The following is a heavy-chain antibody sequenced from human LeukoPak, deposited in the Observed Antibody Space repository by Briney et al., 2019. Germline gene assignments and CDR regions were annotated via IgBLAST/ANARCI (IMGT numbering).Heavy chain of an antibody. Sequence: GGSLRLSCAASGFTVSSNYMSWVRQAPGKGLEWVSVIYSGGSTYYADSVKGRFTISRDNSKNTLYLQMNSLRAEDTAVYYCAKAVVAAAGPYYFDYWGQGTLVTVSS. CDR2: IYSGGST. J-gene: IGHJ4*02. CDR3: AKAVVAAAGPYYFDY. D-gene: IGHD6-13*01. V-gene: IGHV3-66*01. CDR1: GFTVSSNY.